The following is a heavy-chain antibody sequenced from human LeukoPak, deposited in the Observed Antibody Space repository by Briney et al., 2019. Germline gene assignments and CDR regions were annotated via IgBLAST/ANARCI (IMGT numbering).Heavy chain of an antibody. Sequence: SETLSLTCTVSDGSISDSYWSWIRQSPGKGMERIGYIFYTGFTHYNPSLESRVTISVDTSKKQFSLRLKSVTAADTAVYYCARDANGGNSWGWFDPWGQGTLVTVSS. CDR1: DGSISDSY. CDR3: ARDANGGNSWGWFDP. D-gene: IGHD4-23*01. V-gene: IGHV4-59*01. J-gene: IGHJ5*02. CDR2: IFYTGFT.